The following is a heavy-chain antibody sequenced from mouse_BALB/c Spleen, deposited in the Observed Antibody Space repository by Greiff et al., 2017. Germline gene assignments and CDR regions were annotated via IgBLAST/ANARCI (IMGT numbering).Heavy chain of an antibody. CDR3: ARDYYFDY. CDR2: ISYDGSN. J-gene: IGHJ2*01. Sequence: DVHLVESGPGLVKPSQSLSLTCSVTGYSITSGYYWNWIRQFPGNKLEWMGYISYDGSNNYNPSLKNRISITRDTSKNQFFLKLNSVTTEDTATYYCARDYYFDYWGQGTTLTVSS. V-gene: IGHV3-6*02. CDR1: GYSITSGYY.